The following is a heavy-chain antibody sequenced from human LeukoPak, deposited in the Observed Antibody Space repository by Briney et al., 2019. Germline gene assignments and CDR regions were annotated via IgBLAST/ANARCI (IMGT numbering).Heavy chain of an antibody. CDR3: AKEPNHSSGYWDY. J-gene: IGHJ4*02. CDR1: GFTFSTFA. Sequence: SGGSLRLSCAASGFTFSTFAMIWVRQPPGKGLEWVSSIFPSGGEIHYADSVRGRFTISRDNSKSTLSLQMNSLRAEDTAIYYCAKEPNHSSGYWDYWGQGTLVTVSS. CDR2: IFPSGGEI. V-gene: IGHV3-23*01. D-gene: IGHD3-22*01.